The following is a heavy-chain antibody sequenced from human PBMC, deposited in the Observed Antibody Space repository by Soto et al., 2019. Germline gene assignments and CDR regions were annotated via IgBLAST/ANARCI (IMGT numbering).Heavy chain of an antibody. V-gene: IGHV1-3*01. Sequence: ASVKVSCKASGYTFTSYAMHWVRQAPGQRLEWMGWINAGNGNTKYSQKFQGRVTITRDTSASTAYMELSSLRSEDTAVYYCARQPYYAPPVGGFDPWGQGPLVTV. D-gene: IGHD3-10*01. CDR2: INAGNGNT. J-gene: IGHJ5*02. CDR1: GYTFTSYA. CDR3: ARQPYYAPPVGGFDP.